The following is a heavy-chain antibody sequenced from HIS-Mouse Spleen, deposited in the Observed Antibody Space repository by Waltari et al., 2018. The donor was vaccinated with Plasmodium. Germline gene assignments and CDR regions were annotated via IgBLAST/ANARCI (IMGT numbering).Heavy chain of an antibody. D-gene: IGHD6-13*01. CDR3: ASSWYWYFDL. J-gene: IGHJ2*01. CDR2: IKQDGSEK. V-gene: IGHV3-7*01. CDR1: GVPFSSYW. Sequence: EVQLVESGGGLVQQGGSRRLSCVAWGVPFSSYWMSWVGQAPGKGLEWVANIKQDGSEKYYVDSVKGRFTISRDNAKNSLYLQMNSLRAEDTAVYYCASSWYWYFDLWGRGTLVTVSA.